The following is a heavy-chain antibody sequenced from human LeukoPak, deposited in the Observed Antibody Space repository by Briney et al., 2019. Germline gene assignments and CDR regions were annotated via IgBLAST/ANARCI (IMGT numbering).Heavy chain of an antibody. Sequence: ASVKVSCTASGYTFTGYYMHWVRQAPGQGLEWMGWINPNSGGTNYAQKFQGRVTMTRGTPISTAYMELSRLRSDDTAVYYCAREPRCQADLGCYYYMDVWGKGTTVTVSS. CDR2: INPNSGGT. CDR3: AREPRCQADLGCYYYMDV. CDR1: GYTFTGYY. D-gene: IGHD7-27*01. J-gene: IGHJ6*03. V-gene: IGHV1-2*02.